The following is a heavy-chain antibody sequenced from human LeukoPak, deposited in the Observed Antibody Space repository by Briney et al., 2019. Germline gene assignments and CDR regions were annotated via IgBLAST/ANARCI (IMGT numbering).Heavy chain of an antibody. V-gene: IGHV3-74*01. CDR3: ARDRGLGVVHYYYYYMDV. CDR2: INSDGSST. Sequence: GGSLRLSCAASGFTFSSYAMSWVRQAPGKGLVWVSRINSDGSSTSYADSAKGRFTISRDNAKNTLYLQMNSLRAEDTAVYYCARDRGLGVVHYYYYYMDVWGKGTTVTVSS. J-gene: IGHJ6*03. CDR1: GFTFSSYA. D-gene: IGHD3-3*01.